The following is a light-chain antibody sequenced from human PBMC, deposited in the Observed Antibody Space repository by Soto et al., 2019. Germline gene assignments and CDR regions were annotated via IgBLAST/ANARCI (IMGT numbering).Light chain of an antibody. CDR1: QSVSSY. V-gene: IGKV3-11*01. J-gene: IGKJ5*01. CDR3: QQRHMWPIT. Sequence: EIVLTQSPATLSLSPGERATLSCRASQSVSSYLAWYQQKPGQAPRLLIYDAYNRATGIPPRFGGSGSGTDFTLTISSLEPEDSAVYYCQQRHMWPITFGQGTRLEI. CDR2: DAY.